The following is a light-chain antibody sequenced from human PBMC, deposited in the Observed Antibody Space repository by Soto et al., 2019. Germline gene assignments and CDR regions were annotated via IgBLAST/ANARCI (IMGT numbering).Light chain of an antibody. Sequence: QSALTQPASVSGSPGQSITISCTGTSSDVGSYNLVSWFQQHPGKAPKLMICEGSKRPSGVSNRFSGSKSANTASLTISGLQAEDEADYYCSSYAPSNTLVFGGGTKVTVL. V-gene: IGLV2-23*01. CDR1: SSDVGSYNL. CDR2: EGS. J-gene: IGLJ2*01. CDR3: SSYAPSNTLV.